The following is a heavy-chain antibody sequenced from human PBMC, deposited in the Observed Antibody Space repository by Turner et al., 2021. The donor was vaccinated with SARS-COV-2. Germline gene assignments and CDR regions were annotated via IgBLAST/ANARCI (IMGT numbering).Heavy chain of an antibody. CDR2: ISYDGSNK. V-gene: IGHV3-30*18. D-gene: IGHD2-15*01. Sequence: QVQLVESGGGVVQPGRSLRFSCAASGFTFSSYGMHWVRQAPGKGLEWVAVISYDGSNKYYADSVKGRFTISRDNSKNTLYLQMNSLRAEDTAVYYCAKGMGSYCSGGSCYPSTFDYWGQGTLVTVSS. CDR1: GFTFSSYG. CDR3: AKGMGSYCSGGSCYPSTFDY. J-gene: IGHJ4*02.